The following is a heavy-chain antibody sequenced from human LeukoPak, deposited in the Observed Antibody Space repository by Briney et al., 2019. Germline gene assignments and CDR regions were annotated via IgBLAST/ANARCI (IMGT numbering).Heavy chain of an antibody. Sequence: PGGSLRLSCVASGFTFSNYAMSWVRQAPGKRLEWVSAVTGRGSSTYYADSVKGRFTISRDNSRNTLFLQMNSLRAEDTAIYYCAKWGDFDILTGYYVSDFWDQGTLVTVSS. CDR3: AKWGDFDILTGYYVSDF. V-gene: IGHV3-23*01. CDR2: VTGRGSST. J-gene: IGHJ4*02. D-gene: IGHD3-9*01. CDR1: GFTFSNYA.